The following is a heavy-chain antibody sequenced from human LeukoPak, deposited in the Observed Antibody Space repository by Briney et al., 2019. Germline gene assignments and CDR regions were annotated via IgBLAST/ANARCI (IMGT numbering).Heavy chain of an antibody. V-gene: IGHV3-21*01. Sequence: PGGSLRLSCAASGFTFSSYSMNWVRQAPGKGLEGVSSISSSRSYIYYADSVKGRFTISRDNDKNSLYLQMNSLRAEDTAVHYCARDDAVGATACWYFDLWGRGTLVTVSS. D-gene: IGHD1-26*01. J-gene: IGHJ2*01. CDR2: ISSSRSYI. CDR1: GFTFSSYS. CDR3: ARDDAVGATACWYFDL.